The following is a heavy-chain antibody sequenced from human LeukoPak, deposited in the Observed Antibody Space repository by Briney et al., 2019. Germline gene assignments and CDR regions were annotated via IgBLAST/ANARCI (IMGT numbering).Heavy chain of an antibody. V-gene: IGHV3-7*01. CDR1: GFTFSSYW. J-gene: IGHJ6*02. CDR3: AREVVRLHYGMDV. D-gene: IGHD3-22*01. CDR2: IKQDGSEK. Sequence: GGSLRLSCAASGFTFSSYWMTWVRQAPGKGLEWVANIKQDGSEKYYVDSVKGRFTISRDNAKNSLYLRMNSLRAEDTAVYYCAREVVRLHYGMDVWGQGTTVTVSS.